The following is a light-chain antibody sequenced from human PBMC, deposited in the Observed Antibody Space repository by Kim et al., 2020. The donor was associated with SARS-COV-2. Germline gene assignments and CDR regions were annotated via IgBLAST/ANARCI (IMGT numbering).Light chain of an antibody. CDR1: GIVASF. V-gene: IGKV3-20*01. J-gene: IGKJ2*01. CDR2: GAS. Sequence: LAPGARAPRSGRVSGIVASFLAWYQQKPGQAPRLLFNGASIRATDIPDRFSGSWSGTDFTLTISRLEPEDFAIYYCQQYGTSPMYTFGQGTKLEI. CDR3: QQYGTSPMYT.